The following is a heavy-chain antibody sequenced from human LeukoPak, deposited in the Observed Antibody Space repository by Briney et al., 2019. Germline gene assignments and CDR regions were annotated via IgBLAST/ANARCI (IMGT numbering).Heavy chain of an antibody. CDR3: ARNSGELLLDYYYGMDV. J-gene: IGHJ6*02. Sequence: ASVKVSCKASGYTFTSYGISWVRQAPGQGLEWMGWISAYNGNTNYAQKLQGRVTMTTDTSTSTAYMELRSLRSDDTAVYYCARNSGELLLDYYYGMDVWGQGTTVTVSS. CDR1: GYTFTSYG. CDR2: ISAYNGNT. D-gene: IGHD1-26*01. V-gene: IGHV1-18*01.